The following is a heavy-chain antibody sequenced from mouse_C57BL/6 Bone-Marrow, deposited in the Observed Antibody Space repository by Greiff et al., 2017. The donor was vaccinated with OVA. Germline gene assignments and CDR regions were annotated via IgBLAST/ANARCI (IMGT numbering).Heavy chain of an antibody. V-gene: IGHV5-16*01. CDR2: INYDGSST. Sequence: EVKLVESEGGLVQPGSSMKLSCTASGFTFSDYYMAWVRQVPEKGLEWVANINYDGSSTYYLDSLKSRFIISRDNAKNILYLQMSSLKSEDTATYYCARGGNCAMDYWGQGTSVTVSS. CDR1: GFTFSDYY. CDR3: ARGGNCAMDY. J-gene: IGHJ4*01.